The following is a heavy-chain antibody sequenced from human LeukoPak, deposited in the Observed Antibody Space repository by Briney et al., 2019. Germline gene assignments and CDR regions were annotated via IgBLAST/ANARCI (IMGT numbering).Heavy chain of an antibody. CDR1: GCSFTSYW. CDR2: IYPGDSDT. Sequence: GESLKISCKGSGCSFTSYWIGWVRQMPGKGLEWMGIIYPGDSDTRYSPSFQGQVTISADKSISTAYLQWSSLKASDTAMYYCASHYYGSGNPDAFDIWGQGTMVTVSS. V-gene: IGHV5-51*01. CDR3: ASHYYGSGNPDAFDI. J-gene: IGHJ3*02. D-gene: IGHD3-10*01.